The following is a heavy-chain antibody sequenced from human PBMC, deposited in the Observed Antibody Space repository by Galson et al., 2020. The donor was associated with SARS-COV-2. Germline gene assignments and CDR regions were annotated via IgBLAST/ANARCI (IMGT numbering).Heavy chain of an antibody. V-gene: IGHV3-30-3*01. Sequence: GESLKISCAASGFNFSSYAMHWVRQAPGKGLEWVAVISYDGSNKYYADSVKGRFTISRDNSKNTLYLQMNSLRAEDTAVYYCARGLRYFDWLSYWGQGTLVTVSS. CDR3: ARGLRYFDWLSY. CDR2: ISYDGSNK. D-gene: IGHD3-9*01. J-gene: IGHJ4*02. CDR1: GFNFSSYA.